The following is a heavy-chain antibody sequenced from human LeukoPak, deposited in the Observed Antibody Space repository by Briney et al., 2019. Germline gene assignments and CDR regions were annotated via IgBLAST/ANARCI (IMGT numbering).Heavy chain of an antibody. CDR3: ARYLRGYCSSTSCYTGGFYFDY. Sequence: ASVKVSCKASGYTFTSCGISWVRQAPGQGLEWMGWISAYNGNTNYAQKLQGRVTMTTDTSTSTAYMELRSLRSDDTAVYYRARYLRGYCSSTSCYTGGFYFDYWGQGTLVTVSS. V-gene: IGHV1-18*01. CDR2: ISAYNGNT. J-gene: IGHJ4*02. D-gene: IGHD2-2*02. CDR1: GYTFTSCG.